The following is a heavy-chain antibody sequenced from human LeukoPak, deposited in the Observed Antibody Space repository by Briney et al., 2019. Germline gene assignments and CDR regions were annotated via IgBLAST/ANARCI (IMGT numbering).Heavy chain of an antibody. CDR3: ASGGVDTAIFDY. V-gene: IGHV4-59*08. D-gene: IGHD5-18*01. Sequence: SETLSLTCTVSGGSISSYYWSWIRQPPGKGLEWIGYIYYSGSTNYSPSLKSRVTISVDTSKNQFSLKLSSVTAADTAVYYCASGGVDTAIFDYWGQGTLVTVSS. J-gene: IGHJ4*02. CDR1: GGSISSYY. CDR2: IYYSGST.